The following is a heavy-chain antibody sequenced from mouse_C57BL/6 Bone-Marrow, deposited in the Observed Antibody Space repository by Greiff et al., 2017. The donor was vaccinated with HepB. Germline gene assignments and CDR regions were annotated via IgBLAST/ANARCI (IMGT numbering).Heavy chain of an antibody. CDR3: AREREGYYVEYFDV. CDR2: IDPNSGGT. V-gene: IGHV1-62-3*01. D-gene: IGHD2-3*01. Sequence: QVQLQQPGAELVKPGASVKLSCKASGYTFTSYWMHWVKQRPGRGLEWIGRIDPNSGGTKYNEKFKSKATLTADKSSSTAYMQLSSLTSEDSAVYFCAREREGYYVEYFDVWGTGTTVTVSS. J-gene: IGHJ1*03. CDR1: GYTFTSYW.